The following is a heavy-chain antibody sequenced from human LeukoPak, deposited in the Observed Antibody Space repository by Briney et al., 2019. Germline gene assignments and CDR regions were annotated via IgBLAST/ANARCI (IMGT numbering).Heavy chain of an antibody. CDR2: IYYSGST. D-gene: IGHD6-13*01. CDR1: GGSISSYY. Sequence: PSETLSLTCTVSGGSISSYYWSWIRQPPGKGLEWIGYIYYSGSTNYNPSLKSRVTISVDTSKNQLSLKLSSVTAADTAVYYCARDSARGSSWYVGFDPWGQGTLVTVSS. CDR3: ARDSARGSSWYVGFDP. J-gene: IGHJ5*02. V-gene: IGHV4-59*01.